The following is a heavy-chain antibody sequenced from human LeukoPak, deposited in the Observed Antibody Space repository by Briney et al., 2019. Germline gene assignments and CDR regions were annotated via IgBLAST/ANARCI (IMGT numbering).Heavy chain of an antibody. D-gene: IGHD3/OR15-3a*01. J-gene: IGHJ5*02. Sequence: SETLSLTCTVSGGSISSSSYYWGWIRQPPGKGLEWIGIIYYSGSTNYNPSLKSRVTISLDTSKNQFSLKLSSVTAADTAVYYCARDQEGFLDFDPWGQGTLVTVSS. CDR2: IYYSGST. CDR3: ARDQEGFLDFDP. V-gene: IGHV4-39*07. CDR1: GGSISSSSYY.